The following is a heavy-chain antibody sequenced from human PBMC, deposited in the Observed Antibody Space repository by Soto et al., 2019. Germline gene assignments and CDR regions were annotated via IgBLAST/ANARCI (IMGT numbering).Heavy chain of an antibody. CDR3: ARRRESDYGRNHHPYYFDR. V-gene: IGHV4-39*01. J-gene: IGHJ4*02. CDR2: ISYSGRT. Sequence: PSETLSLTCTVSGASIITDNYFWVWIRQSPRRGLELIGSISYSGRTYDNPSLQSRVTISIDASKNQFSLKLTSVTTADTAVYYCARRRESDYGRNHHPYYFDRWGQGALVTVYS. D-gene: IGHD4-17*01. CDR1: GASIITDNYF.